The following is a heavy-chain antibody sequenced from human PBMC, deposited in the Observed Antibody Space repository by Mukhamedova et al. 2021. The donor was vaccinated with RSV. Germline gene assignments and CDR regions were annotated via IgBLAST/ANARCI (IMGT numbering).Heavy chain of an antibody. J-gene: IGHJ4*01. Sequence: STWGMHWVRQAPGKGLEWVAFIRSDGSNEYYADSVKGRFTISRDNSKNMLFLQMSSLRAEDTAVYCCAKDWGSKALDYWGHGTLVTVS. CDR2: IRSDGSNE. CDR1: STWG. V-gene: IGHV3-30*02. D-gene: IGHD3-16*01. CDR3: AKDWGSKALDY.